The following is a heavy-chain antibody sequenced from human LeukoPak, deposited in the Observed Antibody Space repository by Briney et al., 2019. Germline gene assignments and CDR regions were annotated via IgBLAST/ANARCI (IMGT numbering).Heavy chain of an antibody. CDR1: GGTFSSYA. CDR2: IIPIFGTA. Sequence: SVKVSCKASGGTFSSYAISWVRQAPGQGLEWMGGIIPIFGTANYAQKFQGRVTITADESTSTAYMELRSLRSDDTAVYYCARSRARYDFWSGYYTGPFDIWGQGTMVTVSS. CDR3: ARSRARYDFWSGYYTGPFDI. J-gene: IGHJ3*02. D-gene: IGHD3-3*01. V-gene: IGHV1-69*01.